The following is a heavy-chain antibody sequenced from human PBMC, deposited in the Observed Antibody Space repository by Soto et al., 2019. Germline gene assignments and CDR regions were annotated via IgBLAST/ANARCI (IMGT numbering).Heavy chain of an antibody. J-gene: IGHJ4*02. CDR3: ARVKSYGGHVDY. V-gene: IGHV1-46*01. Sequence: GVSVPISFPESGYTFTIYYMHLVRQAPGQGLEWMGIINPSGGSTSYAQKFQGRVTMTRDTSTSTVYMELSSLRSEDTAVYYCARVKSYGGHVDYWGQGTLVTV. D-gene: IGHD4-17*01. CDR2: INPSGGST. CDR1: GYTFTIYY.